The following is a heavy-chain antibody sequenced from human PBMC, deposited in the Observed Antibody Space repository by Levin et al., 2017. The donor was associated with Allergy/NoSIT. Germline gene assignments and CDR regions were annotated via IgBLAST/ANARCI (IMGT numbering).Heavy chain of an antibody. CDR1: GVSITNYY. CDR2: SYYSGST. Sequence: GSLRLSCTVSGVSITNYYWGWIRQPPGRGLEWIAHSYYSGSTDYNPPLMRRVVVSLDKSKNQFSLRLSSVTAADTAVYYCAKGARYYYDTSGPSNYFDSWGQGTLVTVSS. V-gene: IGHV4-59*01. D-gene: IGHD3-22*01. CDR3: AKGARYYYDTSGPSNYFDS. J-gene: IGHJ4*02.